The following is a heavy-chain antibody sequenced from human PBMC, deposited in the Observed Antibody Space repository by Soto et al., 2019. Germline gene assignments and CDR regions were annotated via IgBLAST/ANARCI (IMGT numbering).Heavy chain of an antibody. CDR1: GYTFTSYG. D-gene: IGHD2-15*01. CDR2: ISAYNGNT. Sequence: ASVKVSCKASGYTFTSYGISWVRQAPGQGLEWMGWISAYNGNTNYAQKLQGRVTMTRDTSTSTVYMELSSLRSEDTAVYYCARDKVPGGNNWFDPWGQGTLVTV. J-gene: IGHJ5*02. CDR3: ARDKVPGGNNWFDP. V-gene: IGHV1-18*01.